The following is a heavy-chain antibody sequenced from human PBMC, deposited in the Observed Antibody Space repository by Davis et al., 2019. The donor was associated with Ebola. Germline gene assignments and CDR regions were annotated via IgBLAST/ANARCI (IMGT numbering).Heavy chain of an antibody. J-gene: IGHJ4*02. CDR2: IYSGGST. CDR1: GFTVSNNY. V-gene: IGHV3-53*05. Sequence: PGGSLRLSCAASGFTVSNNYMSWVRQAPGKGLEWVSSIYSGGSTYYADSVKGRFTISRDSPKNTLYLQMNSLRAEDTAVYYCARGTCSSTSCYQADYWGQGTLVTVSS. D-gene: IGHD2-2*01. CDR3: ARGTCSSTSCYQADY.